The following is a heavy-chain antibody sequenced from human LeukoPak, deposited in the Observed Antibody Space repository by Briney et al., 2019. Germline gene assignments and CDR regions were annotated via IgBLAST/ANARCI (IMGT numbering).Heavy chain of an antibody. J-gene: IGHJ4*02. Sequence: GESLKISYTGSGYIFTNFWIGWVRQMPGKGLEWMGNIYPGDSDTKYSPSFQGQVTLTVDKSISTAYLQWSSLKTSDTAIYYCARRHLGGWRYSDYWGQGTLVTVSS. D-gene: IGHD6-19*01. CDR2: IYPGDSDT. CDR1: GYIFTNFW. V-gene: IGHV5-51*01. CDR3: ARRHLGGWRYSDY.